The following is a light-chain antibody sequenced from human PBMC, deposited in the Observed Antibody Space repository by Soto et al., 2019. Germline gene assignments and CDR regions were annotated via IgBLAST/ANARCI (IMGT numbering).Light chain of an antibody. CDR3: GSYTSTSAPGV. CDR1: SSDVGGYKY. Sequence: QSALTQPASVSGSPGQSITISCTGTSSDVGGYKYVSWYQQHPGKAPKLMIYDVSNRPSGVSNRFSGSKSGNTASLTISGLQAEDEADYYCGSYTSTSAPGVFGGGTQLTVL. J-gene: IGLJ2*01. V-gene: IGLV2-14*03. CDR2: DVS.